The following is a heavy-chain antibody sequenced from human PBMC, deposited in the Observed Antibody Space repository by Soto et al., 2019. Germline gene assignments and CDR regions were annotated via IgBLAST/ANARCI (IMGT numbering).Heavy chain of an antibody. CDR2: MNPNSGNT. CDR3: ARAGSSSYWFDP. Sequence: GASLKVSCKASGYTFTSYDINWVRQATGQGLEWMGWMNPNSGNTGYAQKFQGRVTMTRNTSISTADMELSSLRSEDTAVYYCARAGSSSYWFDPWGQGTLVTVSS. J-gene: IGHJ5*02. CDR1: GYTFTSYD. D-gene: IGHD6-6*01. V-gene: IGHV1-8*01.